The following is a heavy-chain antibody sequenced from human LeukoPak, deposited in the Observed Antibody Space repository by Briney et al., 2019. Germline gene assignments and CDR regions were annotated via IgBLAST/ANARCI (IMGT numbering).Heavy chain of an antibody. J-gene: IGHJ4*02. V-gene: IGHV3-23*01. Sequence: GGSLRLFCVESGFTSSNYAMSWVRQAPGGGLEWVAAISGNGGTTYYADSVKGRFTISRDNSKNTLYLQMNSLRAEDTAVFYCAKATTISAAGSHFVYWGQGTLVTVSS. CDR1: GFTSSNYA. D-gene: IGHD6-13*01. CDR3: AKATTISAAGSHFVY. CDR2: ISGNGGTT.